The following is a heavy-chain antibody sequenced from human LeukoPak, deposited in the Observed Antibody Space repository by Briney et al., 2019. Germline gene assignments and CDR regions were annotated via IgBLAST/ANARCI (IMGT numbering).Heavy chain of an antibody. CDR3: ATQILLCHYY. D-gene: IGHD2/OR15-2a*01. CDR2: IYSSGST. J-gene: IGHJ4*02. Sequence: PSQTLSLTCTVSGGSINSDNYYWSWIRQPAGKGLEWIGRIYSSGSTNYNPSPKSRVTISLDTSKNQFSLKLNSVTAADTAVYYCATQILLCHYYWGQGTLVTVSS. V-gene: IGHV4-61*02. CDR1: GGSINSDNYY.